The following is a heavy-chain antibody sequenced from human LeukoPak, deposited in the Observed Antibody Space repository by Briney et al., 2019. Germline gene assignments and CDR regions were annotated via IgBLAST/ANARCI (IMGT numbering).Heavy chain of an antibody. CDR3: ARDRAPITMGIFDY. CDR1: GFTFSSYG. J-gene: IGHJ4*02. Sequence: PGGSLRLSCAASGFTFSSYGMHWVRQAPGKGLEWVAFIRYDGSNKYYVDSVKGRSTISRDNSKNTLYLQMNSLRAEDTAVYYCARDRAPITMGIFDYWGQGTLVTVSS. V-gene: IGHV3-30*02. CDR2: IRYDGSNK. D-gene: IGHD3-10*01.